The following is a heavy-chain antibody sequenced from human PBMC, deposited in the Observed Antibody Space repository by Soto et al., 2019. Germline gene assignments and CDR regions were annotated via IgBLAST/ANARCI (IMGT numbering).Heavy chain of an antibody. CDR2: IWYDGSNK. CDR1: GFTFSSYG. V-gene: IGHV3-33*01. J-gene: IGHJ6*02. Sequence: GGSLRLSCAASGFTFSSYGMHWVRQAPGKGLEWVAVIWYDGSNKYYADSVKGRFTISRDNSKNTLYLQMNSLRAEDTAVYYCARDVGYSGRYGTDVWGQGTTVTVSS. CDR3: ARDVGYSGRYGTDV. D-gene: IGHD1-26*01.